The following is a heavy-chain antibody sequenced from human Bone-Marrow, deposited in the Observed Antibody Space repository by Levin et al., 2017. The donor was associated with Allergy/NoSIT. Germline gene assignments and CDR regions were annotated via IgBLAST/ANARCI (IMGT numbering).Heavy chain of an antibody. CDR2: ISWDSGSI. V-gene: IGHV3-9*01. Sequence: PGGSLRLSCAASGFSFDDYAMHWVRQAPGKGLEWVSGISWDSGSIVYADSVKGRFTISRDNAKNSLYLQMNSLRADETALDSCAKDVDNGGNKGDAFDLWGQGTMVTVSS. D-gene: IGHD4-23*01. J-gene: IGHJ3*01. CDR1: GFSFDDYA. CDR3: AKDVDNGGNKGDAFDL.